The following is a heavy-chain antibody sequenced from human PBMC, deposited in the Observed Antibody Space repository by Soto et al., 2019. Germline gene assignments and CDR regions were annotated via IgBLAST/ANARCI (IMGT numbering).Heavy chain of an antibody. Sequence: QVQLVESGGGVVQPGRSLRLCCAASGFTFSSYGMHWVRQAPGKGLEWVAVISYDGSNKYYADSVKGRFTISRDNSKNTLYLQMNSLRAEDTAVYYCAKTISAYGDPVGASSDYWGQGTLVTVSS. J-gene: IGHJ4*02. CDR1: GFTFSSYG. D-gene: IGHD4-17*01. CDR2: ISYDGSNK. V-gene: IGHV3-30*18. CDR3: AKTISAYGDPVGASSDY.